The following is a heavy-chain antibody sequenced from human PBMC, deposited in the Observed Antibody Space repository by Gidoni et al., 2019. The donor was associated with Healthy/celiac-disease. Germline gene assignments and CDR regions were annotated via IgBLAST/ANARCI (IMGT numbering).Heavy chain of an antibody. V-gene: IGHV3-21*01. Sequence: EVQLVESGGGLVTPGGSLRLSCAASGFTFRSYSMNWVRQAPGKGLEWVSSISSSSSYIYYADSVKGRFTISRDNAKNSLYLQMNSLRAEDTAVYYCARRFFITRIVAGGMDVWGQGTTVTVSS. CDR3: ARRFFITRIVAGGMDV. J-gene: IGHJ6*02. CDR2: ISSSSSYI. D-gene: IGHD3-22*01. CDR1: GFTFRSYS.